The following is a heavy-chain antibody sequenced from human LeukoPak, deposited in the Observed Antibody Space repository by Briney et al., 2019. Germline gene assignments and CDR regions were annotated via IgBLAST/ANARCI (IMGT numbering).Heavy chain of an antibody. V-gene: IGHV3-53*01. CDR3: AGGDGDYPAGSFHY. D-gene: IGHD4-17*01. J-gene: IGHJ4*02. CDR2: IYAVGAT. Sequence: GGSLRLSCAASGFTVSRNYMHWVRQAPGKGLEWLSVIYAVGATYSAASVQDRFTISRDNYKNTVFLQLSSLRVEDTAVYFWAGGDGDYPAGSFHYWGQGTLVTVSS. CDR1: GFTVSRNY.